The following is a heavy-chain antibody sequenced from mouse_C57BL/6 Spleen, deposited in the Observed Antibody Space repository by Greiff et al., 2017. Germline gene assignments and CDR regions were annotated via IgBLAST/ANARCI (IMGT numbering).Heavy chain of an antibody. D-gene: IGHD2-1*01. CDR2: IDPSVSYT. J-gene: IGHJ3*01. V-gene: IGHV1-59*01. CDR1: GYTFTSYW. Sequence: QVQLQQPGAELVRPGTSVKLSCKASGYTFTSYWMNWVKQRPGQGLEWIGGIDPSVSYTNYNQKCKGKATLTVDTSSSTAYMQLSSLTSEDSAVYYCARSVRNHGCLAYWGQGTLVTVSA. CDR3: ARSVRNHGCLAY.